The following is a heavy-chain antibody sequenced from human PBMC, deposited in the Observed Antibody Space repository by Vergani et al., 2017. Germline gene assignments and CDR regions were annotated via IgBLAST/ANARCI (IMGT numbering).Heavy chain of an antibody. V-gene: IGHV1-46*03. J-gene: IGHJ6*02. CDR1: GYTFTSYS. Sequence: QVQLVQSGSELKKPGASLKVSCKASGYTFTSYSINWVRQAPGQGLEWMGKIYPSGGTNYAQKFQGRVTMTKDTSTSTVDMELSSLRSEDTAMYYCARDGSGGSPFAMDVWGQGTTVTVSS. CDR2: IYPSGGT. D-gene: IGHD2-15*01. CDR3: ARDGSGGSPFAMDV.